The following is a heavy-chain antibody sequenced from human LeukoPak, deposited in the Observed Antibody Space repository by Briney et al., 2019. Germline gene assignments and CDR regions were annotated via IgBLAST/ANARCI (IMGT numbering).Heavy chain of an antibody. CDR2: ISGSSSYI. V-gene: IGHV3-21*01. CDR1: GFTFSSYS. Sequence: GGSLRLSCAASGFTFSSYSMNWVRQAPGKGLEWVSSISGSSSYIYYADSLKGRFTISRHNAKNSLYLQMNSLRAEDTAVYYCARVCGDYDILTGYYTGYYMDVWGKGTTVTISS. D-gene: IGHD3-9*01. J-gene: IGHJ6*03. CDR3: ARVCGDYDILTGYYTGYYMDV.